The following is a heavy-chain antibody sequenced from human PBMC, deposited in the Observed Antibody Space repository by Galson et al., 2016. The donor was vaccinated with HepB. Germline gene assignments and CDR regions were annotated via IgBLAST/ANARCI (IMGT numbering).Heavy chain of an antibody. J-gene: IGHJ4*02. V-gene: IGHV3-21*06. CDR3: ARGNGIMGADF. CDR1: GLPVSNDY. D-gene: IGHD1-26*01. CDR2: ISSSANYM. Sequence: SLRLSCAAYGLPVSNDYMSWVRQAPGKRLEWLSSISSSANYMYYADSAKGRFTISRDNARNSVFLQMSRLGAEDTAVYFCARGNGIMGADFWGQGTLVTVSS.